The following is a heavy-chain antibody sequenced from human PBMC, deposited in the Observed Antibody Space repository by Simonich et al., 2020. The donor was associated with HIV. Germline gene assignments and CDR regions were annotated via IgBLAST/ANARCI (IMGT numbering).Heavy chain of an antibody. CDR2: IYYSGNT. Sequence: QVQLQESGPGLVEPSQTLSLTCTVSGGSISRNGYYWSWIRQHPGKGLEWIGYIYYSGNTYYNPSLKSLVTRSLDTSNNQFSLKLSSVTAADTAVYYCARVGIRMYAFDIWGQGTMVTVSS. CDR3: ARVGIRMYAFDI. CDR1: GGSISRNGYY. V-gene: IGHV4-31*01. D-gene: IGHD1-20*01. J-gene: IGHJ3*02.